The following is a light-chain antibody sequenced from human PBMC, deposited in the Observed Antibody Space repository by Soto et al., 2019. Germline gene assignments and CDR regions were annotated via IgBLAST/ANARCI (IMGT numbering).Light chain of an antibody. CDR3: QKYETSPYT. CDR2: GAS. Sequence: ESVLTQSPGTLSLSPGERATLSCRASQTVIKNYLAWYQRKPGQAPRLLVYGASNGATGIPDRFSGGGSGTDFTLTITRLEPEDSALYYCQKYETSPYTFGQGTKVDIK. CDR1: QTVIKNY. V-gene: IGKV3-20*01. J-gene: IGKJ2*01.